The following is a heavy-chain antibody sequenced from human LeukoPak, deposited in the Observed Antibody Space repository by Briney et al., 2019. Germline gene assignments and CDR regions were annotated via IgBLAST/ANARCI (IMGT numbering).Heavy chain of an antibody. CDR3: ARGRYYVSSALDRVYYMDV. J-gene: IGHJ6*03. CDR1: GYTFTSYD. CDR2: MNPNSGNT. Sequence: ASVKVSCKSSGYTFTSYDINWVRQATGQGLEWMGWMNPNSGNTGYAQKFQGRVTMTRNTSISTAYMELSSVRSEDTAVYYCARGRYYVSSALDRVYYMDVWGKGTTVTVSS. V-gene: IGHV1-8*01. D-gene: IGHD3-22*01.